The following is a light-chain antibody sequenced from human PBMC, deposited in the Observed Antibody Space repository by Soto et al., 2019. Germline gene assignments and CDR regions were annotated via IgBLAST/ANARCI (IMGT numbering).Light chain of an antibody. CDR3: SSYSTTSSPHVV. Sequence: QSALTQPASVSGSPGQSITISCTGTPSDVGRYNYVSWYQQFPGKVPKLLIYEVTYRPSGVSARFSGSKSGSTASLTISGLQAEDEADYYCSSYSTTSSPHVVFGGGTKLTVL. CDR2: EVT. V-gene: IGLV2-14*01. J-gene: IGLJ2*01. CDR1: PSDVGRYNY.